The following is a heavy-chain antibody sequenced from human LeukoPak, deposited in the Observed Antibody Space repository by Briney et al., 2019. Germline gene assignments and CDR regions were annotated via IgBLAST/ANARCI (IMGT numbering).Heavy chain of an antibody. CDR3: ARSAYGWTEQFDF. J-gene: IGHJ4*02. D-gene: IGHD1/OR15-1a*01. Sequence: GGSLTLSCAASGFTFSSYAVSWVRQAPGKGLEWVSAISHSGATTYYADSVRGRFTISRDNSKNTLYMQMNTLRAEDTAVYFCARSAYGWTEQFDFWGQGTLVTVPS. V-gene: IGHV3-23*01. CDR1: GFTFSSYA. CDR2: ISHSGATT.